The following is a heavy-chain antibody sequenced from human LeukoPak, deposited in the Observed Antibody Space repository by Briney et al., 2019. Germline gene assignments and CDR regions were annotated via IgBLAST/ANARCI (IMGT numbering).Heavy chain of an antibody. J-gene: IGHJ4*02. V-gene: IGHV3-23*01. Sequence: GGSLRLSCAASGFTFSTYTMAWVRQAPGGGLEWVSGISDNGGRTYYADSVKGRFAISRDDSKSTLYLQMNSLRGEDTAVYYCAKDFGRNLGGPGYWGRGTLVIVSS. CDR2: ISDNGGRT. D-gene: IGHD1-14*01. CDR3: AKDFGRNLGGPGY. CDR1: GFTFSTYT.